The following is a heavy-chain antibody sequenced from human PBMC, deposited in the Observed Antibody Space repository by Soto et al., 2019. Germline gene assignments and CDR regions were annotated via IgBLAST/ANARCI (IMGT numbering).Heavy chain of an antibody. CDR3: ARHEGYYDFWSGYSVGFAVDI. Sequence: QLQLQESGPGLVKPSETLSLTCTVSGGSISSSSYYWGWIRQPPGKGLEWIGSIYYSGSTYYNPSLKSRVTISLETSKNQFSLKLSSVTAADTAVYYCARHEGYYDFWSGYSVGFAVDIWGQGTMVTVSS. J-gene: IGHJ3*02. D-gene: IGHD3-3*01. V-gene: IGHV4-39*01. CDR1: GGSISSSSYY. CDR2: IYYSGST.